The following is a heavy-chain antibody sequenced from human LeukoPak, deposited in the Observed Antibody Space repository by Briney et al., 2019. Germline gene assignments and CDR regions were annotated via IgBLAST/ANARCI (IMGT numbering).Heavy chain of an antibody. J-gene: IGHJ4*02. CDR1: GYTFTDSY. CDR2: ISPNNGDT. D-gene: IGHD3-10*01. CDR3: VRSPIGASAY. V-gene: IGHV1-2*02. Sequence: GASVKVSCKPSGYTFTDSYIHWVRQAPGVGLQWMGWISPNNGDTKYAEDFQDRVTMTRDTSISTAYMELTRLTPDDTAVYYCVRSPIGASAYWGRGTLVTVSS.